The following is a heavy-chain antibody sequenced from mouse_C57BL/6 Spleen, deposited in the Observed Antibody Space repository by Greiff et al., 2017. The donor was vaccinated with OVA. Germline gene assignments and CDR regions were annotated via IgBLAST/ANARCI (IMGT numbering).Heavy chain of an antibody. CDR2: IYPGSGST. CDR3: ARNYLYDGHAMDY. Sequence: QVQLQQPGAELVKPGASVKMSCKASGYTFTSYWITWVKQRPGQGLEWIGDIYPGSGSTNYTEKFKSKATLTVDTSSSTAYMQLSSLTSEDSAVYYCARNYLYDGHAMDYWGQGTSVTVSS. D-gene: IGHD2-3*01. J-gene: IGHJ4*01. V-gene: IGHV1-55*01. CDR1: GYTFTSYW.